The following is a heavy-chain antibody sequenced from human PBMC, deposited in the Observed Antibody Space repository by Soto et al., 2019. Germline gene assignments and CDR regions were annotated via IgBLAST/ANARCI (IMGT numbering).Heavy chain of an antibody. V-gene: IGHV3-48*01. J-gene: IGHJ4*02. D-gene: IGHD6-13*01. CDR1: GFTFSSYN. Sequence: EVQLVESGGGLVQPGGSLRLSCAASGFTFSSYNMNWVRQAPGKGLEWVSYIRGTSGAIYYADSVKGRFTMSRDNAKNSLYLQMNSLRAEDTAVYYCARDFLRGYGPDYWGQGTLVTVSS. CDR3: ARDFLRGYGPDY. CDR2: IRGTSGAI.